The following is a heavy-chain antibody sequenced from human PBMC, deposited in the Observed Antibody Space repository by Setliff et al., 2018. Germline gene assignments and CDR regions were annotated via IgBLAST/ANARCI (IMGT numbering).Heavy chain of an antibody. CDR2: IYYSGTT. D-gene: IGHD4-4*01. CDR3: ARGAYIGLDY. Sequence: LSLTCTVSGGSISTYYWTWIRQPPGKALEWIGYIYYSGTTNYSPSLKSRVTISIDMSKNQFSLKLNSVTAADTAVYYCARGAYIGLDYWGQGTLVTVS. CDR1: GGSISTYY. V-gene: IGHV4-59*01. J-gene: IGHJ4*02.